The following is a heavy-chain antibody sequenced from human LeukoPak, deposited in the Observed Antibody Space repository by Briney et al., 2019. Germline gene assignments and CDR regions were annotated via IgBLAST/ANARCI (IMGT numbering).Heavy chain of an antibody. CDR2: ISSSSTTI. CDR3: ARGTVTYYFDY. V-gene: IGHV3-48*04. Sequence: PGGSLRLSCAASGFTFTSYTMNWLRQAPGKGLEWVSYISSSSTTIYYADSVKGRFTISRDNAKNSLYLQMNSLRAEDTAVYYCARGTVTYYFDYWGQGTLVTVSS. D-gene: IGHD4-17*01. CDR1: GFTFTSYT. J-gene: IGHJ4*02.